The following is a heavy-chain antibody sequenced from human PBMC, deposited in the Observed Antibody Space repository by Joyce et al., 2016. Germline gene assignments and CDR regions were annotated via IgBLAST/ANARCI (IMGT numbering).Heavy chain of an antibody. D-gene: IGHD3-10*01. V-gene: IGHV4-61*01. Sequence: QVQLLESGPGLVKSSETLSLTCTVSNGSVSSGSHFWSWIRQPPGKALEWIGNIYYTGDTNYTPSLKSRVTISVDTSNNELYLKLNSATAADTAIYYCARVVMVRGAPPRFDPWGQGSLVSVSS. CDR1: NGSVSSGSHF. J-gene: IGHJ5*02. CDR2: IYYTGDT. CDR3: ARVVMVRGAPPRFDP.